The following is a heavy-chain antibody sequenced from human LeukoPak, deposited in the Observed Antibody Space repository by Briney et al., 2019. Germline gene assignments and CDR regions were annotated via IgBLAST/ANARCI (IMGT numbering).Heavy chain of an antibody. CDR2: IYYSGST. CDR1: GGSISSYY. D-gene: IGHD3-16*02. Sequence: SETLSLTCTVSGGSISSYYWSWIRQPPGKGLEWIGYIYYSGSTNYNPSLKSRVTISVDTSKNQFSLKLSSVTAADTAVYYCARGSLSYGNEYWGQGTLVTVSS. V-gene: IGHV4-59*01. J-gene: IGHJ4*02. CDR3: ARGSLSYGNEY.